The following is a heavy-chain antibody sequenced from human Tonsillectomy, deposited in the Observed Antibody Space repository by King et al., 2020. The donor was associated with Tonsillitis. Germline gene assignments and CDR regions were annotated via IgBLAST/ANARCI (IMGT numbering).Heavy chain of an antibody. D-gene: IGHD4-17*01. J-gene: IGHJ5*02. V-gene: IGHV4-34*01. Sequence: VQLQQWGAGLLKPSETLSLTCAVYGGSFSGYYWSWIRQPPGKGLEWIGEINHSGSTNYNPSLKSRVTISVDTSKNQFSLKLSSVTAADTAVYYCARVPDDITVTTSFNWFDPWGQGTLVTVSS. CDR2: INHSGST. CDR1: GGSFSGYY. CDR3: ARVPDDITVTTSFNWFDP.